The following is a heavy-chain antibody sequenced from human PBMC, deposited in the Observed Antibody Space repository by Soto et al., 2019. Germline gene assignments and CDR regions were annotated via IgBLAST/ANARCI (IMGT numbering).Heavy chain of an antibody. V-gene: IGHV3-23*01. CDR3: AAPRDEYGSGVSWFTYGMDI. D-gene: IGHD3-10*01. Sequence: ESLRLSSLASGFSFSDCAMTWVRHVPGRGLELGASLDGAGGSTYYADSVRGRFTISRDNSQNTLFLQMKRLTVDDTAIYYCAAPRDEYGSGVSWFTYGMDIWGQGTTVTVSS. J-gene: IGHJ6*02. CDR2: LDGAGGST. CDR1: GFSFSDCA.